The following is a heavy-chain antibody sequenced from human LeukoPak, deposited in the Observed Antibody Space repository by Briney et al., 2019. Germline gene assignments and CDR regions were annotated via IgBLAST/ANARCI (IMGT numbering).Heavy chain of an antibody. CDR1: GGSFSGYY. Sequence: SETLSLTCAVYGGSFSGYYWSWIRQPPGKGLEWIGEINHSGSTNYNPSLKSRVIISVDTSKNQFSLKLSSVTAADTAVYYCARGRGAAGTWGQGTLVTVSS. V-gene: IGHV4-34*01. J-gene: IGHJ5*02. CDR3: ARGRGAAGT. D-gene: IGHD6-13*01. CDR2: INHSGST.